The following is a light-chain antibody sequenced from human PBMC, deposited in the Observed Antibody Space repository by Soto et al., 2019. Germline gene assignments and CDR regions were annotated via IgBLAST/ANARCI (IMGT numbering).Light chain of an antibody. V-gene: IGKV1-6*02. CDR2: AAS. Sequence: ALQMTQSPSSLSASVGDRVTITCRASQDIRNDLGWYQQKPGKAPKLLIYAASSLQSGVSSRFSGSGSGTDFTLTISSLQPEDFATYYCLQVFNFPRTFGQGTKVDIK. J-gene: IGKJ1*01. CDR3: LQVFNFPRT. CDR1: QDIRND.